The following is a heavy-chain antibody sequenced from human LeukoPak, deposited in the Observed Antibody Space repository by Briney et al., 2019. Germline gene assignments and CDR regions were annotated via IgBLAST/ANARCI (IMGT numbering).Heavy chain of an antibody. V-gene: IGHV3-30*04. Sequence: GGSLRLSCAASGLPFSSYAMHWVRQAPGKGLEWVAVISYDGSNKYYADSVKGRFTISRDNSKNTLYLQMNSLRAEDTAVYYCARSGYCSGGSCYAHAFDIWGEGTMVTVSS. CDR1: GLPFSSYA. CDR3: ARSGYCSGGSCYAHAFDI. J-gene: IGHJ3*02. D-gene: IGHD2-15*01. CDR2: ISYDGSNK.